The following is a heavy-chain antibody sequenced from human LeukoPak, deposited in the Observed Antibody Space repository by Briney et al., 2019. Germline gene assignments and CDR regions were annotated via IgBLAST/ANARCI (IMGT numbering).Heavy chain of an antibody. Sequence: ASVKVSCKASGYTFTSYAMNWVRQAPGQGLEWMGWINTNTGNPTYAQGFTGRFVFSLDTSVSTAYLQISSLKAEDTAVYYCARAPGPGYSSGWFSSLGYYFDYWGQGTLVTVSS. CDR1: GYTFTSYA. D-gene: IGHD6-19*01. J-gene: IGHJ4*02. V-gene: IGHV7-4-1*02. CDR3: ARAPGPGYSSGWFSSLGYYFDY. CDR2: INTNTGNP.